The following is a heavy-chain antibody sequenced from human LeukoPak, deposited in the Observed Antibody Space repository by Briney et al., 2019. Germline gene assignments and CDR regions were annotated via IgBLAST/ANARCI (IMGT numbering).Heavy chain of an antibody. J-gene: IGHJ4*02. D-gene: IGHD3-9*01. Sequence: ASVKVSCKASGYTFTGYYMHWVRQAPGQGLEWMGWINPNSGGTNYAQKLQGRVTMTTDTSTSTAYMELGSLRSDDTAVYYCARSGGVVLRYFDWLPNFDYWGQGTLVTVSS. V-gene: IGHV1-2*02. CDR1: GYTFTGYY. CDR3: ARSGGVVLRYFDWLPNFDY. CDR2: INPNSGGT.